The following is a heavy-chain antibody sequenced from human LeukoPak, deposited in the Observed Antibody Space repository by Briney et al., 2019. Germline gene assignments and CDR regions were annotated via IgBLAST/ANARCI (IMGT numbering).Heavy chain of an antibody. J-gene: IGHJ4*02. CDR3: AKPYGSGSSTLTDWAFDY. V-gene: IGHV3-30*18. CDR2: ISYDGSNK. D-gene: IGHD3-10*01. CDR1: GFTFSSYG. Sequence: GGSLRLSCAASGFTFSSYGMHWVRQAPGKGLEWVAVISYDGSNKYYADSVKGRFTISRDNAKNSLYLQMNSLRAEDTALYYCAKPYGSGSSTLTDWAFDYWGQGTLVTVSS.